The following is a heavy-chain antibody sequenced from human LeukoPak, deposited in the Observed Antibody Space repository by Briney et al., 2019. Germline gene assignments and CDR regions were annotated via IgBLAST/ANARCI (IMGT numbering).Heavy chain of an antibody. CDR3: TRCYGDYEDYYYMDV. CDR2: IRSKAYGGTT. D-gene: IGHD4-17*01. V-gene: IGHV3-49*04. Sequence: GGSLRLSCTASGFTFGDYAMSWVRQAPGKGLEWVGFIRSKAYGGTTEYAASVKGRFTISRDDSKSIAYLQMNSLKTEDTAVYYCTRCYGDYEDYYYMDVWGNGTTVTVSS. CDR1: GFTFGDYA. J-gene: IGHJ6*03.